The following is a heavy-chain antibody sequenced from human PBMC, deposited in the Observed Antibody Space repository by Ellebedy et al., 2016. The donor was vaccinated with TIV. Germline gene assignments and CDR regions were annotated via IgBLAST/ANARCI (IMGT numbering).Heavy chain of an antibody. CDR3: ARSGDTTMAFTPSLDY. Sequence: AASVKVSCKASGFSFTGYYIHWVRQAPGQRLEWMGWINAGNGNTKYSQKFQGRVTITRETSASTAYMELSSLRSEDTAVYYWARSGDTTMAFTPSLDYWGQGTLVTVSS. V-gene: IGHV1-3*01. CDR1: GFSFTGYY. D-gene: IGHD5-18*01. J-gene: IGHJ4*02. CDR2: INAGNGNT.